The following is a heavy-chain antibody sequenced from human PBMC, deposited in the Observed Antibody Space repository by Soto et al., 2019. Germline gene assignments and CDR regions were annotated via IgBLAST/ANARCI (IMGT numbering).Heavy chain of an antibody. Sequence: QVQLVESGGGVVQPGRSLRLSCAASGFTFSSYAMHWVRQAPGKGLEWVAVISYDGSNKYYADSVKGRFTISRDNSKNTLYLQMNSLRAEDTAVYYCARGTREVQWLRYWGQGTLVTVSS. CDR3: ARGTREVQWLRY. J-gene: IGHJ4*02. V-gene: IGHV3-30-3*01. CDR2: ISYDGSNK. D-gene: IGHD6-19*01. CDR1: GFTFSSYA.